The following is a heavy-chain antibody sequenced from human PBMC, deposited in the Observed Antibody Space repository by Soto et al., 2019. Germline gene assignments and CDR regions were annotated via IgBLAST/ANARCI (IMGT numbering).Heavy chain of an antibody. J-gene: IGHJ6*02. CDR3: AGSGYYHNSGMDV. CDR1: GGSISSGGYS. Sequence: QLQLQESGSGLVKPSQTLSLTCAVSGGSISSGGYSWSWIRQPPGKGLEWLGYIYHSGSTYYNPSLKSRVTISVDRSKNQFSLKLSSVTAADTAVYYGAGSGYYHNSGMDVWGQGTTVTVSS. V-gene: IGHV4-30-2*01. CDR2: IYHSGST. D-gene: IGHD3-22*01.